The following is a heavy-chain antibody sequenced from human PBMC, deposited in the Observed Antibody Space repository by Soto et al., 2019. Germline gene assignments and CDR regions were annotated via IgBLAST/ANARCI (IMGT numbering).Heavy chain of an antibody. V-gene: IGHV4-34*01. CDR1: GGSFSGYY. Sequence: SETLSLTCAVYGGSFSGYYWSWIRQPPGKGLEWIGEINHSGSTNYNPSLKSRVTISVDTSKNQFSLKLSSVTAADTAVYYCARGPSYSGWYRYWGQGTLVTVS. CDR2: INHSGST. J-gene: IGHJ4*02. CDR3: ARGPSYSGWYRY. D-gene: IGHD6-19*01.